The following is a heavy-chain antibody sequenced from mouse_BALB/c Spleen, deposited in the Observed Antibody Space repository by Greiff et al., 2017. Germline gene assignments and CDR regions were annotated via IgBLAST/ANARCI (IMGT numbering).Heavy chain of an antibody. CDR1: GFSLTSYG. CDR2: IWSGGST. D-gene: IGHD2-10*01. CDR3: ASSPYYGNYGLIAY. J-gene: IGHJ3*01. V-gene: IGHV2-2*02. Sequence: QVQLKESGPGLVQPSQSLSITCTVSGFSLTSYGVHWVRQSPGKGLEWLGVIWSGGSTDYNAAFISRLSISKDNSKSQVFFKMNSLQANDTAIYYCASSPYYGNYGLIAYWGQGTLVTVSA.